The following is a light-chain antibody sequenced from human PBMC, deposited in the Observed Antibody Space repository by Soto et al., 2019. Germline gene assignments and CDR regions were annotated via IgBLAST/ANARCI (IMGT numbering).Light chain of an antibody. CDR3: SPYTSSNTLV. Sequence: QSALAQPASVSGSSGQSITVSCTGTGXDIGRYNYVSWYQQYPGQAPKLVIYEVTHRPSGVSNRFSGSKSGSTASLTISGLQAEDEADYYCSPYTSSNTLVFGTGTKVTVL. J-gene: IGLJ1*01. CDR1: GXDIGRYNY. CDR2: EVT. V-gene: IGLV2-14*01.